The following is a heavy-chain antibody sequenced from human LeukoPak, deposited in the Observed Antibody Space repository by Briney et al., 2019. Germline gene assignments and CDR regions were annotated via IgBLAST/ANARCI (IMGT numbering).Heavy chain of an antibody. CDR1: GFTFSSYG. D-gene: IGHD3-9*01. J-gene: IGHJ4*02. CDR2: ISYDGSNK. CDR3: AKSSGMYYDILTGLLYSTFDY. V-gene: IGHV3-30*18. Sequence: GGSLRLSCAASGFTFSSYGMHWVRQAPGKGLEWVAVISYDGSNKYYADSVKGRFTISRDNSKNTLYLQMNSLRAEDTAVYYCAKSSGMYYDILTGLLYSTFDYWGQGTLVTVSS.